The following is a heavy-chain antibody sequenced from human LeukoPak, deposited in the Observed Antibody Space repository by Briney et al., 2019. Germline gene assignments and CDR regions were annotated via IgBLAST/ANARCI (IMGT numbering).Heavy chain of an antibody. CDR3: AREHWDFDY. CDR1: GLTFSSSW. D-gene: IGHD7-27*01. Sequence: TGGSLRLSCAASGLTFSSSWMYWVRQAPGKGLVWVSDINSDGSNTRYADSVRGRFTISRDNSKNTLYLQMNSLRAGDTAVYYCAREHWDFDYWGQGTLVTVSS. CDR2: INSDGSNT. V-gene: IGHV3-74*01. J-gene: IGHJ4*02.